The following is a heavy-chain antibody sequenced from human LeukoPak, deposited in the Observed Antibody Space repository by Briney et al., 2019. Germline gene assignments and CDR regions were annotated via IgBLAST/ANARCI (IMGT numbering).Heavy chain of an antibody. J-gene: IGHJ4*02. Sequence: SETLSLTCTVSGGSISSSSYYWGWIRQPPGKGLEWIAYYSGRTHFNPSLKSRVAISVDTSKNQFSLKLSSVTAADTAVYYCARHVGSGSYFDYWGQGTLVTVSS. D-gene: IGHD1-26*01. CDR2: YYSGRT. CDR3: ARHVGSGSYFDY. V-gene: IGHV4-39*01. CDR1: GGSISSSSYY.